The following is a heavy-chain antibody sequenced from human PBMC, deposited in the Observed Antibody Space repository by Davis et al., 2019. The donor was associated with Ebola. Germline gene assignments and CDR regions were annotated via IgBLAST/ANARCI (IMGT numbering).Heavy chain of an antibody. D-gene: IGHD1-26*01. CDR3: ARAGPIVGATT. CDR2: ISSSGSTI. Sequence: GESLKISCAASGFTFSDYYMSWIRQAPGKGLEWVSYISSSGSTIYYADSVKGRFTIPRDNAKNSLYLQMNSLRAEDTAVYYCARAGPIVGATTWGQGTLVTVSS. CDR1: GFTFSDYY. V-gene: IGHV3-11*01. J-gene: IGHJ4*02.